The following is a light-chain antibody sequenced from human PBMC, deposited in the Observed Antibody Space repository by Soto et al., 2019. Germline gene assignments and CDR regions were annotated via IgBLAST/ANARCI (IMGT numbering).Light chain of an antibody. CDR3: QQYHNLWT. J-gene: IGKJ1*01. V-gene: IGKV3-15*01. CDR2: RAS. Sequence: VITQSPSTLSVYTGERATLSCTASHYVYSNVAWFQQRPGQAPRLLIYRASTRATGTPARFSGSGSGTEFTLTITSLQSEDFALYYCQQYHNLWTFGQGTKVDI. CDR1: HYVYSN.